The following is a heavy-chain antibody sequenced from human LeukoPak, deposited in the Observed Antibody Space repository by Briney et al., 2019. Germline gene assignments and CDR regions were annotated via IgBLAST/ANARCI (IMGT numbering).Heavy chain of an antibody. J-gene: IGHJ4*02. CDR3: AKGAFERFGEPSDY. CDR1: GFTLSNYA. D-gene: IGHD3-10*01. CDR2: ISGGGAYT. V-gene: IGHV3-23*01. Sequence: GGSLGLSCAASGFTLSNYAMTWVRQAPGKGLEWVSCISGGGAYTHYADSVKGRFTISRDNSKNTVSLQMNSLRAEDTAVYYCAKGAFERFGEPSDYWGQGTLVTVSS.